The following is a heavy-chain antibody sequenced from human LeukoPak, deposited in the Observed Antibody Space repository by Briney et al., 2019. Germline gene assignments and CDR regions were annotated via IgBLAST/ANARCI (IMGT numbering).Heavy chain of an antibody. J-gene: IGHJ6*02. V-gene: IGHV3-30*02. Sequence: GGSLRLSCAASGFTFSSYGMHWVRQAPGKGLEWVAFIRYDGSNKYYADSVKGRFTISRDNAKNSLYLQMNSLRAEDTAVYYCARDRPPDILTGYAQALDYYYYGMDVWGQGTTVTVSS. D-gene: IGHD3-9*01. CDR2: IRYDGSNK. CDR3: ARDRPPDILTGYAQALDYYYYGMDV. CDR1: GFTFSSYG.